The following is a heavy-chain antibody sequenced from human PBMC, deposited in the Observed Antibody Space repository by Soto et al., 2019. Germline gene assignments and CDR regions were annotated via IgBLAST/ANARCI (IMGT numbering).Heavy chain of an antibody. V-gene: IGHV1-46*01. Sequence: ASAKVSCSASGYSFTIYYMHWVRQAHGQGLEWLGMINPSGGSTRYTQNFQGRVTMTRDTSTRTVYMELSSLRSEDTAVYFCARSMIVVPNDAFDIWGQGTMVTVSS. CDR3: ARSMIVVPNDAFDI. J-gene: IGHJ3*02. CDR2: INPSGGST. CDR1: GYSFTIYY. D-gene: IGHD3-22*01.